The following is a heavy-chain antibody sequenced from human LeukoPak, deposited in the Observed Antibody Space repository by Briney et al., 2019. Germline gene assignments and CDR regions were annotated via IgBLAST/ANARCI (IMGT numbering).Heavy chain of an antibody. CDR3: ARDLRVSYYGMDV. Sequence: SETLSLTCTVSGGSISSGGYYWSWIRQHPGKGLEWIGYIYYSGSTHYNPSLKSRVTISVDTSKNQFSLKLSSVTAADTAVYYCARDLRVSYYGMDVWGQGTTVTVSS. J-gene: IGHJ6*02. V-gene: IGHV4-31*03. D-gene: IGHD3-22*01. CDR1: GGSISSGGYY. CDR2: IYYSGST.